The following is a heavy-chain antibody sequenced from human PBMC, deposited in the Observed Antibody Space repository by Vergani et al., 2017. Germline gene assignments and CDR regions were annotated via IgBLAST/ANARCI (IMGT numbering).Heavy chain of an antibody. CDR1: GYSFTSYW. V-gene: IGHV5-51*01. CDR3: ARQKDYDSRGYAGLRWFDP. CDR2: IYPGDSDT. D-gene: IGHD3-22*01. Sequence: EVQLVQSGAEVKKPGESLKISCKGSGYSFTSYWIGWVRQMPGKGLEWMGIIYPGDSDTRYSPSFQGQVTISADKSISTAYLQWSSLKASDTAMYYCARQKDYDSRGYAGLRWFDPWGQGTLVTVSS. J-gene: IGHJ5*02.